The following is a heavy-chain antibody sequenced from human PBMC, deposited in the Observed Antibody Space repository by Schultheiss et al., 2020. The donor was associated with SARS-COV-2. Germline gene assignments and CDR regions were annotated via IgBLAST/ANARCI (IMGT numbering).Heavy chain of an antibody. CDR1: GGSISSGSYY. CDR2: IYTSGST. Sequence: SETLSLTCTVSGGSISSGSYYWSWIRQPAGKGLEWIGRIYTSGSTNYNPSLKSRVTMSVDTSKNQFSLKLNSVTAADTAVYYCARHLEWFESWGQGTQVTVSS. D-gene: IGHD1-1*01. CDR3: ARHLEWFES. V-gene: IGHV4-61*02. J-gene: IGHJ5*01.